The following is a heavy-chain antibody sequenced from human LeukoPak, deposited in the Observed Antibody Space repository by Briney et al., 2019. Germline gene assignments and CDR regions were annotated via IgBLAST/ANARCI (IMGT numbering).Heavy chain of an antibody. CDR2: IHHSGST. CDR3: TRGVHPSP. CDR1: GGSISGYY. J-gene: IGHJ5*02. V-gene: IGHV4-59*01. Sequence: PSETLSLTCSVSGGSISGYYWSWIRQPPGKGLEWIGYIHHSGSTNYNPSLKSRVTMSVDTSRNQFSLKLRSVTAADTAVYYCTRGVHPSPWGQGTLVTVSS.